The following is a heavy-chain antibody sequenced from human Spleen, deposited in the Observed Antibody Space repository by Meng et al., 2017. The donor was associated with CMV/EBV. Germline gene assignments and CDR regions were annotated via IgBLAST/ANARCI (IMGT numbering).Heavy chain of an antibody. Sequence: SETLSLTCTVSGYSISSGYYWGWIRQPPGKGLEWIGNVYHSGNAYYSPSLKSRVTISVDTSKNQFSLNLNSVTAADTAVYYCARGAAAVPSYYLDYWGQGSLVTSPQ. D-gene: IGHD6-13*01. CDR1: GYSISSGYY. CDR3: ARGAAAVPSYYLDY. J-gene: IGHJ4*02. CDR2: VYHSGNA. V-gene: IGHV4-38-2*02.